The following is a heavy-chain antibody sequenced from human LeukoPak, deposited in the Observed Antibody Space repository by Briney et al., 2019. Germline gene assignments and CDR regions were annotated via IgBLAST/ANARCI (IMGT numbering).Heavy chain of an antibody. D-gene: IGHD3-9*01. CDR3: ATFDYLADYFQH. CDR1: GFTFSSYW. CDR2: IKQDGSEK. Sequence: GGSLRLSCAASGFTFSSYWMTWVRQAPGKGLEWVANIKQDGSEKYFVDSVKGRFAISRDNAKKSLYLQMNSLRVEDTAVYYCATFDYLADYFQHWGHGTLVIVSS. V-gene: IGHV3-7*01. J-gene: IGHJ1*01.